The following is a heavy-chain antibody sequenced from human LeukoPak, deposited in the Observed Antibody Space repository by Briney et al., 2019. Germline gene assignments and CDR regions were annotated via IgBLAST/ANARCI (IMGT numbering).Heavy chain of an antibody. V-gene: IGHV3-72*01. Sequence: HPGGSLRLSCAASGFTFSDHYMDWVRQAPGKGLEWVGRTRNKANSYTTEYAASVKGRFTILRDDSKNSLYLQMNSLKTEDTAVYYCARDVGANTDYWGQGTLVTVSS. CDR1: GFTFSDHY. CDR3: ARDVGANTDY. D-gene: IGHD1-26*01. J-gene: IGHJ4*02. CDR2: TRNKANSYTT.